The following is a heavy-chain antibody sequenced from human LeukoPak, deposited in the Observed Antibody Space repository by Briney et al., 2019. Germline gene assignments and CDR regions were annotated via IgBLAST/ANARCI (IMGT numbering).Heavy chain of an antibody. CDR3: ARSLRGSGWYIDY. V-gene: IGHV5-51*01. CDR2: IYPGDSDT. D-gene: IGHD6-25*01. Sequence: GESLKISCKGSGYSFTTNWIGWVRQMPGKGLEWMGIIYPGDSDTRYSPSFQGQVTISADKSISTAYLQWSSLKASDTAMYYCARSLRGSGWYIDYWGQGTLVTVSS. CDR1: GYSFTTNW. J-gene: IGHJ4*02.